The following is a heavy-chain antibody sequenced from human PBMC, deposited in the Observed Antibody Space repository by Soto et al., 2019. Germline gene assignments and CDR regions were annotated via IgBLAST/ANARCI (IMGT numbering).Heavy chain of an antibody. CDR3: ARAFVDTAMVTRYYFDY. CDR2: INHSGST. Sequence: SETLSLTCAVYGGSFSCYYWSWIRQPPGKGLEWIGEINHSGSTNYNPSLKSRVTISVDTSKNQFSLKLSSVTAADTAVYYCARAFVDTAMVTRYYFDYWGQGTLVTVSS. CDR1: GGSFSCYY. V-gene: IGHV4-34*01. J-gene: IGHJ4*02. D-gene: IGHD5-18*01.